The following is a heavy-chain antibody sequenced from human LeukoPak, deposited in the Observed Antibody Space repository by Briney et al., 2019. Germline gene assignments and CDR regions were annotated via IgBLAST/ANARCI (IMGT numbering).Heavy chain of an antibody. CDR1: GFTFSSYG. V-gene: IGHV3-33*01. J-gene: IGHJ6*02. Sequence: GGSLRLSCAASGFTFSSYGMHWVRQAPGKGLEWVAVIWYDGSNKYYADSVKGRFTISRDNSKNTLYLQMNSLRAEDTAVYYCARDRMIPAAGTYYYYGMDVWGQGTTVTVSS. CDR3: ARDRMIPAAGTYYYYGMDV. D-gene: IGHD6-13*01. CDR2: IWYDGSNK.